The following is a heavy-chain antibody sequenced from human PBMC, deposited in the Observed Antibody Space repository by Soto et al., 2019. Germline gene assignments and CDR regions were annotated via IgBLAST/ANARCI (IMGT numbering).Heavy chain of an antibody. CDR3: ARMIAAAVGDP. CDR1: GYNFTTYW. D-gene: IGHD6-25*01. J-gene: IGHJ5*02. Sequence: EVQLVQSGAEVKKPGDSLRISCKGSGYNFTTYWINWVRQMPGKGQEWMGRIDPSDSYINYSPSFQGHVAISVDKSVSTAYLQWSSLKYSDTGMYYCARMIAAAVGDPWGQGTLVTVSS. V-gene: IGHV5-10-1*03. CDR2: IDPSDSYI.